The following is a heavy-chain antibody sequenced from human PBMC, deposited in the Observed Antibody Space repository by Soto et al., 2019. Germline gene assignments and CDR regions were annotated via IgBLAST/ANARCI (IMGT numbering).Heavy chain of an antibody. CDR1: GFTFSDYY. Sequence: GGSLRLSCAASGFTFSDYYMSWIRQAPGKGLEWVSYISSSSSYTNYADSVKGRFTISRDNAKNSLYLQMNSLRAEDTAVYYCARVSAGSGSSSYYGMDVWGQGTTVTVSS. V-gene: IGHV3-11*06. D-gene: IGHD3-10*01. J-gene: IGHJ6*02. CDR3: ARVSAGSGSSSYYGMDV. CDR2: ISSSSSYT.